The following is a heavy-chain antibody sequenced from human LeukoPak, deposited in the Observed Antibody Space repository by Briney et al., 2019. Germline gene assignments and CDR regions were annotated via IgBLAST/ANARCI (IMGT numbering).Heavy chain of an antibody. CDR2: IIPIFGTA. J-gene: IGHJ4*02. V-gene: IGHV1-69*13. D-gene: IGHD2-15*01. CDR1: GGTFSSYA. CDR3: ARLTSIVVVGPSGYYFDY. Sequence: SVKVSCKASGGTFSSYAISWVRQAPGQGLEWMGGIIPIFGTANYAQKFQGRVTITADESTSTAYMELSSLRSEDTAVYYCARLTSIVVVGPSGYYFDYWGKGTLVTVSS.